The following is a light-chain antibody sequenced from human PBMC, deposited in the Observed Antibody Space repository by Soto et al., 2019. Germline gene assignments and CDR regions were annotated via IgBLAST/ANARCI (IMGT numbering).Light chain of an antibody. V-gene: IGKV1-5*01. CDR1: QSIGYW. Sequence: DIQMTQSPSTLSASVGDRVTTTCRASQSIGYWLAGYQQKPGNAPKLLIYDASTLGSGVPSTFSASGSETEFTLTISSLQADDSETYYCQQYKSFSPYTFGQGTRLEIK. CDR3: QQYKSFSPYT. J-gene: IGKJ2*01. CDR2: DAS.